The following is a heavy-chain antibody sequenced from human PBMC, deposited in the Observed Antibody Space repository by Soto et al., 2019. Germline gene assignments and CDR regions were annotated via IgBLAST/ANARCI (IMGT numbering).Heavy chain of an antibody. J-gene: IGHJ4*02. CDR1: GGTFSSYA. CDR3: ARCRGAYDILTGSLDY. D-gene: IGHD3-9*01. CDR2: IIPIFGTA. V-gene: IGHV1-69*13. Sequence: SVKVSCKASGGTFSSYAISWVRQAPGQGLEWMGGIIPIFGTANYAQKFQGRVTITADESTSTAYMELSSLRSEDTAVYYCARCRGAYDILTGSLDYWGQGTLVTVSS.